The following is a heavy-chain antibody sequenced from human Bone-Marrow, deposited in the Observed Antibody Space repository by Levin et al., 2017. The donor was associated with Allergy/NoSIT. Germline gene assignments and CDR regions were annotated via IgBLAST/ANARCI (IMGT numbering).Heavy chain of an antibody. J-gene: IGHJ5*02. CDR2: IYYSGST. D-gene: IGHD4-11*01. CDR1: GGSLSSDY. CDR3: ARDYGNYDDGGRFDP. V-gene: IGHV4-59*01. Sequence: SETLSLTCSVSGGSLSSDYWTWIRQPPGKGLEWIGYIYYSGSTNYNPSLKSRVTISVDTSKNQFSLKLTSVTAADTAVYYCARDYGNYDDGGRFDPWGQGILVTVSS.